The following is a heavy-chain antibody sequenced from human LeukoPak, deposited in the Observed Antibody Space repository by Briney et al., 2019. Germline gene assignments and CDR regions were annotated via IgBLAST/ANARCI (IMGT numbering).Heavy chain of an antibody. Sequence: ASVKVSCKAAGYTFNIYGISWVRQAPGQGLEWMGWISPYNSNTKYAQKLQGRVTMTTDTSTNTAYMEVRSLRSDDTAVYYCAREAPVAAGSDAFDIWGQGTMVTVSS. CDR2: ISPYNSNT. J-gene: IGHJ3*02. D-gene: IGHD6-19*01. CDR1: GYTFNIYG. CDR3: AREAPVAAGSDAFDI. V-gene: IGHV1-18*01.